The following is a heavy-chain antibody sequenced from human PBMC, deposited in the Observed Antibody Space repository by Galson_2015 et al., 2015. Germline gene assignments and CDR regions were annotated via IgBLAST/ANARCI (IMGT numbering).Heavy chain of an antibody. Sequence: SLRLSCAASGFVFGNYWMHWVRQVPGKGLVWVSRIKTDGSAPTYADSVKGRFTISRDNAKNTLYLQMNNLRAEDTAVYYCARDLTVEAARQGGGDYWGQGTLVTVSS. J-gene: IGHJ4*02. CDR2: IKTDGSAP. CDR3: ARDLTVEAARQGGGDY. CDR1: GFVFGNYW. V-gene: IGHV3-74*03. D-gene: IGHD6-6*01.